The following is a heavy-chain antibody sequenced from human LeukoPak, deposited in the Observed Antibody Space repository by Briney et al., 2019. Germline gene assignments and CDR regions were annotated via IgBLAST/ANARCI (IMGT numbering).Heavy chain of an antibody. CDR3: ARALAAASHTSFDY. D-gene: IGHD6-13*01. V-gene: IGHV3-66*01. CDR1: GFTVSSNY. J-gene: IGHJ4*02. Sequence: GGSLSLSCAASGFTVSSNYMSWVRQAPGKGLEWVSIKGRFTISRDISKNTLYLQMNSLRAEDTAVYYCARALAAASHTSFDYWGQGTLVTVSS.